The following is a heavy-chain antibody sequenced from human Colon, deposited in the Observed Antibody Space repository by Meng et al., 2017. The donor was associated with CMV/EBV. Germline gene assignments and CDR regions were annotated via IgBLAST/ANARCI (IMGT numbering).Heavy chain of an antibody. V-gene: IGHV3-30*03. Sequence: GGSLRLSCEASGFTFSEYDMNWVRQAPGKGLEWVAIISHDGTKKYYAESVKGRFSLSRDNSQNTVNMHMNSLRGDDTAVYYCARASNSSFDPWGQGTLVTVSS. CDR1: GFTFSEYD. D-gene: IGHD4-11*01. CDR3: ARASNSSFDP. J-gene: IGHJ5*02. CDR2: ISHDGTKK.